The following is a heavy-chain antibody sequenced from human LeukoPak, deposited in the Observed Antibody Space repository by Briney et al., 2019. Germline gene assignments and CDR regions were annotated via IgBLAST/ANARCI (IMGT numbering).Heavy chain of an antibody. J-gene: IGHJ4*02. D-gene: IGHD6-13*01. CDR3: AKDLISQQLVPYYFDY. Sequence: PGGSLRLSCAASGFTFSSYSMNWVRQAPGKGLEWVSAISGSGGSTYYADSVKGRFTISRDNSKNTLYLQMNSLRAEDTAVYYCAKDLISQQLVPYYFDYWGQGTLVTVSS. V-gene: IGHV3-23*01. CDR2: ISGSGGST. CDR1: GFTFSSYS.